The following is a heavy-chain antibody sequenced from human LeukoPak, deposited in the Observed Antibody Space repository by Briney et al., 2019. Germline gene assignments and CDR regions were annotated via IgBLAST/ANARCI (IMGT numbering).Heavy chain of an antibody. Sequence: PSETLSLTCAVYGGSFSGYYWSWIRRPPGKGLEWIGEINHSGSTTYNPSLKSRVTISVDTSKNQLSLRLRSVTAADTAVYYCAKFDLGDDAFDIWGQGTMVTVSS. V-gene: IGHV4-34*01. CDR2: INHSGST. J-gene: IGHJ3*02. D-gene: IGHD1-26*01. CDR3: AKFDLGDDAFDI. CDR1: GGSFSGYY.